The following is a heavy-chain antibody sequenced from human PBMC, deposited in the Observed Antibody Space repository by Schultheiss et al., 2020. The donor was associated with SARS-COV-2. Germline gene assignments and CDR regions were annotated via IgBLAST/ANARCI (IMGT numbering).Heavy chain of an antibody. CDR3: ARGRRDGYNKYYFDY. CDR1: GGSISSYY. V-gene: IGHV4-59*06. D-gene: IGHD5-24*01. J-gene: IGHJ4*02. CDR2: IYYSGST. Sequence: SETLSLTCTVSGGSISSYYWSWIRQPAGKGLEWIGYIYYSGSTSYNPSLKSLVTISVDTSKNQFSLKLSSVTAADTAVYYCARGRRDGYNKYYFDYWGQGTLVTVSS.